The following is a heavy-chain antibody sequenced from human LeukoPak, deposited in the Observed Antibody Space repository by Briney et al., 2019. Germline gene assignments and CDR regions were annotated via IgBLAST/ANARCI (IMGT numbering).Heavy chain of an antibody. V-gene: IGHV1-2*02. D-gene: IGHD6-25*01. CDR3: ARDLDSGGFVVDY. Sequence: ASVKVSCKASGYTFTGYYMHWVRQAPGQGLEWMGWINPNSGGTNYAQKVQGRVTMTRDTSISTAYMELSRLRSDDTAVYYCARDLDSGGFVVDYWGQGTLVTVSS. CDR1: GYTFTGYY. CDR2: INPNSGGT. J-gene: IGHJ4*02.